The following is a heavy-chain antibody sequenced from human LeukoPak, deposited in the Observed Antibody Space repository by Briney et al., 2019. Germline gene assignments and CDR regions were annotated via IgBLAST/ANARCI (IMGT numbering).Heavy chain of an antibody. CDR2: ISYDGSNK. CDR3: AKGGWELRLTDDY. D-gene: IGHD1-26*01. J-gene: IGHJ4*02. CDR1: GFTFSSYG. V-gene: IGHV3-30*18. Sequence: GGSLRLSCAASGFTFSSYGMHWVRQAPGKGLEWVAVISYDGSNKYYADSVKGRFTISRDNSKNTLYLQMNSLRAEDTAVYYCAKGGWELRLTDDYWGQGTLVTVSP.